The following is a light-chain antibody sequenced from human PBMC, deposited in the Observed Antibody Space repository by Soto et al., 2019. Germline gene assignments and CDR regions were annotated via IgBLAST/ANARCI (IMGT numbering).Light chain of an antibody. CDR1: SSNIGAGYD. V-gene: IGLV1-40*01. Sequence: SVLTQPPSVSGAPGQRVTIPCTGSSSNIGAGYDVHWYQQRPGAAPKLLIYGNKNRPSGVPDRFSGSKSGTSASLAITGLQAEDEADYYCQSYDSSLSVSYVFGTGTKVTVL. CDR3: QSYDSSLSVSYV. J-gene: IGLJ1*01. CDR2: GNK.